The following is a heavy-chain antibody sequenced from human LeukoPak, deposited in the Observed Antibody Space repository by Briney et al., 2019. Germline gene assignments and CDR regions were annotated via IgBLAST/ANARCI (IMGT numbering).Heavy chain of an antibody. J-gene: IGHJ4*02. CDR3: AKDKFPYYGSGSYFDY. CDR1: GFTFDDYA. D-gene: IGHD3-10*01. Sequence: PGRSLRLSCAASGFTFDDYAMHWVRQAPGKGREWVSGISWNSGSIGYADSVKGRFTISRDNAKNSLYLQMNSLRAEDTALYYCAKDKFPYYGSGSYFDYWGQGTLVTVSS. CDR2: ISWNSGSI. V-gene: IGHV3-9*01.